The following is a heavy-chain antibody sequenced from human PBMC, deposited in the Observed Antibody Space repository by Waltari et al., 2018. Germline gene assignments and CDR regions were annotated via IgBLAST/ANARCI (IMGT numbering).Heavy chain of an antibody. CDR1: GFNLGHYA. D-gene: IGHD3-9*01. V-gene: IGHV3-49*04. CDR3: TRDSNTYFDILTVLDY. CDR2: IRSKTYGETT. Sequence: EVKLVESGGNLVQPGRSLSLSFTTSGFNLGHYARTWVRQAPGKGLEWVGFIRSKTYGETTEFAASVKGRFTISRDDSKSIAYLQMNSLKTEDAAVYYCTRDSNTYFDILTVLDYWGQGTLVTVSS. J-gene: IGHJ4*02.